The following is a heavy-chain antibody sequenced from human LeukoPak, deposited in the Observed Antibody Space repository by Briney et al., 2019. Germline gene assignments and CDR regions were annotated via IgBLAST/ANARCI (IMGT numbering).Heavy chain of an antibody. V-gene: IGHV1-46*01. CDR2: INPSGGST. D-gene: IGHD5-12*01. J-gene: IGHJ6*02. CDR1: GYTLTRYY. Sequence: ASVKVSCKASGYTLTRYYMHWVRQAPGQGLEWMGLINPSGGSTSYAQKFQGRVTMTRDTSTSTVYMELSSLRSEDTAVYYCARDSVDGYYYGMDVWGQGTTVTVCS. CDR3: ARDSVDGYYYGMDV.